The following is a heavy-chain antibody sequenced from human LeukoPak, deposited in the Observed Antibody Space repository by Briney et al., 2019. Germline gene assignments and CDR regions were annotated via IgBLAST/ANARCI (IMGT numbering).Heavy chain of an antibody. D-gene: IGHD3-16*02. CDR1: GYTFTGYY. V-gene: IGHV1-18*04. CDR2: ISAYNGNT. Sequence: GASVKVSCKASGYTFTGYYMHWVRQAPGQGLEWMGWISAYNGNTNYAQKLQGRVTMTTDTSTSTAYMELRSLRSDDTAVYYCAREGSAREWLSDPIDYWGQGTLVTVSS. CDR3: AREGSAREWLSDPIDY. J-gene: IGHJ4*02.